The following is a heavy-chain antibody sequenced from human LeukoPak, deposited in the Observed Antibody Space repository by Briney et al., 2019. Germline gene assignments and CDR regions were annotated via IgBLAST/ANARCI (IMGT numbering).Heavy chain of an antibody. CDR2: IWYDGSNK. CDR3: AREATGKFDY. D-gene: IGHD1-14*01. J-gene: IGHJ4*02. Sequence: GRSLRLSCAASGFTFSSYGMHWVRQAPGKGLEWVAVIWYDGSNKYYAESVKGRFPIPQGHSKNTLYLQMNSLSGEDTAVYYCAREATGKFDYWGQGTLVTVSS. CDR1: GFTFSSYG. V-gene: IGHV3-33*01.